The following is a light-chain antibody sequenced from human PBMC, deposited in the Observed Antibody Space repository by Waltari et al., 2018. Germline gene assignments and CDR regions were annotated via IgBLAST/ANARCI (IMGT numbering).Light chain of an antibody. CDR2: DAS. CDR3: QKYGARPAT. Sequence: CRAIQRLCRTWAWYQQIPGQAPRLLIYDASSRATGIPDRFSGSGSVTDFSLTMSRLETEDLAVYYCQKYGARPATFGQGTKVEVK. CDR1: QRLCRTW. V-gene: IGKV3-20*01. J-gene: IGKJ1*01.